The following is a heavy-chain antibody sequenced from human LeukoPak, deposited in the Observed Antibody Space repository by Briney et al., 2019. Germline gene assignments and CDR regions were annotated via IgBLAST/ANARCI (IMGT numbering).Heavy chain of an antibody. CDR2: ISSNGGST. CDR3: AREGDYGDYRFDY. Sequence: GGSLRLSCSASGFTFSSYAMHWVRQAPQKGLEFVSAISSNGGSTYYANSVGGRFTISRDNSKNTLYLQMGSLRAEDMAVYYCAREGDYGDYRFDYWGQGTLVTVSS. CDR1: GFTFSSYA. D-gene: IGHD4-17*01. V-gene: IGHV3-64*01. J-gene: IGHJ4*02.